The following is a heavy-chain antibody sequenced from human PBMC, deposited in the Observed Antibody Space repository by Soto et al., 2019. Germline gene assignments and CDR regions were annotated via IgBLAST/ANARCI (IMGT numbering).Heavy chain of an antibody. CDR3: AREDMEQWLARGVFDF. V-gene: IGHV4-31*03. CDR2: IYYSGST. Sequence: PSETLSLTCTVSGGSISSGGYYWSWIRQHPGKGLEWIGYIYYSGSTYYNPSLKSRVTISVDTSKNQFSLKLSSVTAADTAVYYCAREDMEQWLARGVFDFRGQGTSVTVSS. J-gene: IGHJ3*01. CDR1: GGSISSGGYY. D-gene: IGHD6-19*01.